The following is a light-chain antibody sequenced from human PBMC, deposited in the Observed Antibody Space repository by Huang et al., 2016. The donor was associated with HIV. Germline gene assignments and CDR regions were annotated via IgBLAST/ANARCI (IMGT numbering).Light chain of an antibody. CDR2: GAS. Sequence: TQSPNTLSVSPGERGMLSCRASQSITVNLAWYQQRPGQPPRLLIYGASTRATGIPARFSGWGSGTEFTLLISSVQTEDFALYYCQQYNNWPPWTFGQGTKVDI. CDR3: QQYNNWPPWT. J-gene: IGKJ1*01. V-gene: IGKV3-15*01. CDR1: QSITVN.